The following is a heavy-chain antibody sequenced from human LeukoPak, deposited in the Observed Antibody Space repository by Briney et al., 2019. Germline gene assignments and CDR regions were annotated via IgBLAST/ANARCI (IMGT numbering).Heavy chain of an antibody. V-gene: IGHV4-31*03. Sequence: SETLSLTCTVSGGSISSGGYYWSWIRQHPGKGLEWIGYIYYSGSTYYNPSLKSRVTISVDTSKNQFSLKLSSVTAADTAVYYCAGALYRLRLGELSSHFDYWGQGTLVTVSS. J-gene: IGHJ4*02. CDR3: AGALYRLRLGELSSHFDY. D-gene: IGHD3-16*02. CDR2: IYYSGST. CDR1: GGSISSGGYY.